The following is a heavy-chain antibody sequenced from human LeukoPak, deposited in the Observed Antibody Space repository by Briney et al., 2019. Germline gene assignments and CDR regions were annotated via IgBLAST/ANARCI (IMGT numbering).Heavy chain of an antibody. V-gene: IGHV3-30*04. CDR2: ISFDGSNK. Sequence: GGSLRLSCAASGFTFSRDAMHWVRQAPGKGLEWVAVISFDGSNKYYADSVKGRSTISRDNSKSTLYLQMNSLRGEDTAVFYCARALYSSTWYNFYGMDVWGQGTTVTVSS. CDR3: ARALYSSTWYNFYGMDV. CDR1: GFTFSRDA. D-gene: IGHD6-13*01. J-gene: IGHJ6*02.